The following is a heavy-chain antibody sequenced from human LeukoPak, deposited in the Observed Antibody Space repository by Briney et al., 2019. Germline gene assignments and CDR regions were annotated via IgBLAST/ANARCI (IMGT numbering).Heavy chain of an antibody. V-gene: IGHV3-23*01. CDR2: ISPSGGIT. J-gene: IGHJ1*01. CDR3: AKDDAWGRYKD. Sequence: GGSLRLSCAASGFTFSTYNMNWVRQAPGKGLEWVSGISPSGGITYYTDSVKGRFTISRDNSKHTVSLQMNSLRGDDTAVYYCAKDDAWGRYKDWGQGTLVTVSS. D-gene: IGHD3-16*01. CDR1: GFTFSTYN.